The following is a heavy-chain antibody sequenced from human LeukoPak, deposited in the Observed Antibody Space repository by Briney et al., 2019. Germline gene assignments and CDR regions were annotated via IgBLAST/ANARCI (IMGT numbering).Heavy chain of an antibody. J-gene: IGHJ2*01. V-gene: IGHV3-9*01. CDR1: GFNFDDYA. Sequence: QPGRSLRLSCAVSGFNFDDYAMHWVRQAPGRGLEWVSGINWKTGNGIYADSVKGRFTISRDNAKNSLYLQMSSLRAEDTALYCSIRRAARWQFDLWGRGTLLTVSS. D-gene: IGHD2-2*02. CDR2: INWKTGNG. CDR3: IRRAARWQFDL.